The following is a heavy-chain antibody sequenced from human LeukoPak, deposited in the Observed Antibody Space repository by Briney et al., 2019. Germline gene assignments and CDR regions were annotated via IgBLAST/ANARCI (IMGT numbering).Heavy chain of an antibody. Sequence: GGSLRLSCAASGFTFSSYAMSWVRQAPGKGLEWVSAISGSGGSTYYADSVKGRFTISRDNSKNTLYLQMNSLRAEDTAVYYCAKPDGDLEWLLYRAEYFQHWGQGTLVTVSS. V-gene: IGHV3-23*01. D-gene: IGHD3-3*01. CDR2: ISGSGGST. J-gene: IGHJ1*01. CDR3: AKPDGDLEWLLYRAEYFQH. CDR1: GFTFSSYA.